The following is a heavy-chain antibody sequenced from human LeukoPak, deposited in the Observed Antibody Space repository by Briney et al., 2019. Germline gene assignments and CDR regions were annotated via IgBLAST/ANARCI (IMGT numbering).Heavy chain of an antibody. D-gene: IGHD6-19*01. Sequence: GTLKVSCKASGYTFTGYYMHWVRQAPGQGLEWMGWINPNSGDTNSAQKFQGRVTMTGDTSISTAYMELSRLTSDDTAVYYCARDDYSSASRTFDIWGQGTRVSVSS. V-gene: IGHV1-2*02. CDR2: INPNSGDT. CDR1: GYTFTGYY. J-gene: IGHJ3*02. CDR3: ARDDYSSASRTFDI.